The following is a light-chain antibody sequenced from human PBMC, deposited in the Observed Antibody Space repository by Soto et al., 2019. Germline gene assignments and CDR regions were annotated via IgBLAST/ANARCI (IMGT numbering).Light chain of an antibody. J-gene: IGKJ4*01. CDR2: ATS. Sequence: IQLTQSPSSLSASVGDRVTVTCRASQDISSYLAWYQQKPGKAPKLLIYATSTLQSGVPSRFSGSGSGTDFALTFSSLQPEDFATYYCQQLSSSPLTFGGGTKVEIK. CDR1: QDISSY. V-gene: IGKV1-9*01. CDR3: QQLSSSPLT.